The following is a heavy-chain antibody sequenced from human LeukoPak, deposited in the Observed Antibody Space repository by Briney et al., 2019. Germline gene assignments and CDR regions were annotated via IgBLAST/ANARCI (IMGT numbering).Heavy chain of an antibody. J-gene: IGHJ4*02. V-gene: IGHV3-23*01. CDR3: AKGTDDAGSYRPFHY. Sequence: GGSLRLSCAASGFTLSRSTMSWLRQAPGKGLEWVSAINSGGGTTSAESVKGRFTISRDDSKNTLYLQMNSLRADDTAVYYCAKGTDDAGSYRPFHYWGQGTLVTVSS. CDR2: INSGGGTT. CDR1: GFTLSRST. D-gene: IGHD1-26*01.